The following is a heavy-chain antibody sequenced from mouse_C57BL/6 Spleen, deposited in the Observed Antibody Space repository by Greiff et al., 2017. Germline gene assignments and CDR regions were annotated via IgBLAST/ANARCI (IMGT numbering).Heavy chain of an antibody. CDR3: AREDSSGYGY. D-gene: IGHD3-2*02. Sequence: VQLKESGPGLVKPSQSLSLTCSVTGYSITSGYYWNWIRQFPGNKLEWMGYISYDGSNNYNPSLKNRISITRDTSKNQFFLKLNSVTTEDTATYYCAREDSSGYGYWGQGTTLTVSS. V-gene: IGHV3-6*01. CDR2: ISYDGSN. CDR1: GYSITSGYY. J-gene: IGHJ2*01.